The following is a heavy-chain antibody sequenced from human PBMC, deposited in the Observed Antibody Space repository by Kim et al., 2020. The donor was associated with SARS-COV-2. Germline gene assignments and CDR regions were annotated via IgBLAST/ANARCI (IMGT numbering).Heavy chain of an antibody. V-gene: IGHV3-21*01. CDR1: GFTFSSYS. D-gene: IGHD3-10*01. J-gene: IGHJ4*02. Sequence: GGSLRLSCAASGFTFSSYSMNWVRQAPGKGLEWVSSISSSSSYIYYADSVKGRFTISRDNAKNSLYLQMNSLRAEDTAVYYCARGPITGFGELFPFDYWGQGTLVTVSS. CDR3: ARGPITGFGELFPFDY. CDR2: ISSSSSYI.